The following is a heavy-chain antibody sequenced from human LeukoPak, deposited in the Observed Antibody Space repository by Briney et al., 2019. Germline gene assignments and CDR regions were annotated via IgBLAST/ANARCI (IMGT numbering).Heavy chain of an antibody. Sequence: SETLSLTCTVSGGSISSYYWSWIRQPPGKGLEWIGYIYYSGSTNYNPSLKSRVTISVDTSKNQFSLKLSSVTAADTAVYYCAREGDYWGQGTLVTVSS. CDR3: AREGDY. CDR2: IYYSGST. J-gene: IGHJ4*02. CDR1: GGSISSYY. V-gene: IGHV4-59*12.